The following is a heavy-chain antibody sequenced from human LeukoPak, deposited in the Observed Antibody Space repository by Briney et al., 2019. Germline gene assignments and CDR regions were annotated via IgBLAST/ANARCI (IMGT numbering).Heavy chain of an antibody. CDR1: GGTFSSYA. V-gene: IGHV1-69*04. J-gene: IGHJ4*02. Sequence: ASVKVSCKASGGTFSSYAISWVRQAPGQGLEWMGRIIPILGIANYAQKFQGRVTITADKSTSTAYMELSSLRSEDTAVYYCAKDPGYYGSGSYWVEYYFDYWGQGTLVTVSS. CDR2: IIPILGIA. D-gene: IGHD3-10*01. CDR3: AKDPGYYGSGSYWVEYYFDY.